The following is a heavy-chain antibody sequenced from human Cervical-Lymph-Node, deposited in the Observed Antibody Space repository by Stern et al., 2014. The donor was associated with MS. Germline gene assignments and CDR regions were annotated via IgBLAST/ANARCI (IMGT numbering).Heavy chain of an antibody. J-gene: IGHJ4*02. Sequence: VQLVESGGGVVQPGRSLRLSCAASGFIFSNYAMHWVRQAPGKGLDRVAVVSNEGSKQFYADSVKGRFTISRDNANNTLYLQMNSLRPEDTAVYYCGRDTCRGGGCYFRYWGQGILITVSA. CDR2: VSNEGSKQ. CDR3: GRDTCRGGGCYFRY. V-gene: IGHV3-30-3*01. CDR1: GFIFSNYA. D-gene: IGHD2-15*01.